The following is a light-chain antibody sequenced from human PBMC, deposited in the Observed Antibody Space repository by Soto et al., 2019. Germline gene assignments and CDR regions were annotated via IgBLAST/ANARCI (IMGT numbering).Light chain of an antibody. V-gene: IGKV3-20*01. Sequence: PGEGATLSCCASQSLSSNFLAWYQQRTGQAPRLLIYAASSRATGIPDRFSGSGSGTDFTLTIRRLEPEDFAVYYCQQYGSSPRTFGGGTKV. CDR3: QQYGSSPRT. J-gene: IGKJ4*01. CDR1: QSLSSNF. CDR2: AAS.